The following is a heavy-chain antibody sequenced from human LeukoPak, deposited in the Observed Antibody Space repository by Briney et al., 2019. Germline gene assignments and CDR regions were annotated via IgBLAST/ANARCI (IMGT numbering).Heavy chain of an antibody. CDR2: ISSGSGTI. V-gene: IGHV3-48*01. J-gene: IGHJ4*02. CDR3: ARSHHSAAESDY. D-gene: IGHD2-2*01. CDR1: GFTFSSYS. Sequence: PGGSLRLSCAASGFTFSSYSMNWVRQAPGKGLEWVSYISSGSGTIYYADSVKGRFTISGDNAKSSLYLQMNSLRAEDTAVYYCARSHHSAAESDYWGQGTLVTVSS.